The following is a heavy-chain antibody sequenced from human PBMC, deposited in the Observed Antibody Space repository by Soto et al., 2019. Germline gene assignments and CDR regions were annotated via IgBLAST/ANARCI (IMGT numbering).Heavy chain of an antibody. Sequence: GGSLRLSCAASGFTFSSYAMHWVRQAPGKGLEWVAVISYDGSNKYYADSVKGRFIISRDNSKNTLYLQMNRLRAEDTAVYYCARDMAMVIYYYYGMDFWGQGTTVTVSS. CDR2: ISYDGSNK. CDR1: GFTFSSYA. CDR3: ARDMAMVIYYYYGMDF. J-gene: IGHJ6*02. V-gene: IGHV3-30-3*01. D-gene: IGHD5-18*01.